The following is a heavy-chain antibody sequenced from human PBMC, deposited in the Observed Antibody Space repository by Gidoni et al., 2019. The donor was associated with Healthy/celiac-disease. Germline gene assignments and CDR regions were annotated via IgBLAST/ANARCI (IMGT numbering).Heavy chain of an antibody. Sequence: QVQLGQSGAEVKKPGASVKGSCKAYGYTFTGYYMHWVRQAPGQGLEWMGRINPRRGGTNYAQKFPGRVTMTSDTSISTAYMELSRLRSDDTAVYYCARGGITMVRGTSGGMDVWGQGTTVTVSS. CDR3: ARGGITMVRGTSGGMDV. D-gene: IGHD3-10*01. CDR2: INPRRGGT. CDR1: GYTFTGYY. V-gene: IGHV1-2*06. J-gene: IGHJ6*02.